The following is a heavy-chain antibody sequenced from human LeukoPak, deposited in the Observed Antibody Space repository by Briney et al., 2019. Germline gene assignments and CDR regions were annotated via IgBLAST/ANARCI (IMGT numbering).Heavy chain of an antibody. D-gene: IGHD3/OR15-3a*01. CDR2: ISSSGSTI. V-gene: IGHV3-11*01. CDR3: ARDLGTGRPHDY. J-gene: IGHJ4*02. CDR1: GFTFSDYY. Sequence: TAGGSLRLSCAASGFTFSDYYMSWIRQAPGKGLEWVSYISSSGSTIYYADSAKGRFTISRDNAKNSLYLQMNSLRAEDTAVYYCARDLGTGRPHDYWGQGTLVTVSS.